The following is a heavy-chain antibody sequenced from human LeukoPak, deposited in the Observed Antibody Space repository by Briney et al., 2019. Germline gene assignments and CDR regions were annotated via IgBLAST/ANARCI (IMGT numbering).Heavy chain of an antibody. V-gene: IGHV4-39*01. CDR3: ARLHLYYYGHTGSCDI. Sequence: PSETLSLTCTVSGGSISSSSYYWGWIRQPPGKGLEWIGSIYYSGSTYYNPSLKSRVTISVDTSKNQFSLKLSSVTAADTAVYYCARLHLYYYGHTGSCDIWGQGTMVTVSS. CDR1: GGSISSSSYY. CDR2: IYYSGST. D-gene: IGHD3-10*01. J-gene: IGHJ3*02.